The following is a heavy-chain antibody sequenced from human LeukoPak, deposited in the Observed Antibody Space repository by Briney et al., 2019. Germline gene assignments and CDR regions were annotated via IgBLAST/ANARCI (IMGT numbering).Heavy chain of an antibody. J-gene: IGHJ6*03. V-gene: IGHV4-38-2*02. CDR3: ARQHDSYYYYYIDV. CDR2: LYHSDSA. CDR1: GYSISGGYY. Sequence: PSETLSLTCTVSGYSISGGYYWGWIRQPPGRGLEWIGSLYHSDSAYYNTSLRSRVSMSVDTSKNQFSLTLSFVTAADTAVYYCARQHDSYYYYYIDVWGSGTTVTVSS.